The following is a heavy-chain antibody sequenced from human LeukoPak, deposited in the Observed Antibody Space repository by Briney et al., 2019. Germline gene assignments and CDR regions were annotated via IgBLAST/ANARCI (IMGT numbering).Heavy chain of an antibody. D-gene: IGHD3-16*01. CDR3: ARLRTGSYVFDY. Sequence: PGGSLRLSCAASGFTFSSYSMNWVRQAPGKGLEWVSSISSSSSYIYYADSVKGRFTISRDNAKNSLYLQMNSLRAEDTAVYYCARLRTGSYVFDYWGQGTLVTVSS. J-gene: IGHJ4*02. CDR1: GFTFSSYS. CDR2: ISSSSSYI. V-gene: IGHV3-21*01.